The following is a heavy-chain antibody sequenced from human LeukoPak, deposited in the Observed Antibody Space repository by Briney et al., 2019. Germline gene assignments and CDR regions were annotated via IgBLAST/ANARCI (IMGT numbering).Heavy chain of an antibody. J-gene: IGHJ4*02. V-gene: IGHV3-21*01. CDR1: GFTLSSHT. CDR3: ARGGGSSWCLDC. Sequence: GGSLRLSCAASGFTLSSHTMTWVRQAPGKGLEWVSSVSSSSRYIYYADSVKGRFTISRDNAKNSLYLQMNSLRAEDTAVYYCARGGGSSWCLDCWGQGTLVTVSS. D-gene: IGHD6-13*01. CDR2: VSSSSRYI.